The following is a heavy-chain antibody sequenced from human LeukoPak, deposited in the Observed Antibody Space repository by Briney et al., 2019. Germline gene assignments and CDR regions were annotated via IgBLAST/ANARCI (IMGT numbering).Heavy chain of an antibody. CDR2: IYTSGST. D-gene: IGHD2-2*01. J-gene: IGHJ4*02. V-gene: IGHV4-4*07. CDR3: ARNHCSSTSCPIDY. CDR1: GGSISSYY. Sequence: PSETLSLTCTVSGGSISSYYWSWIRQPAGKGLEWIGRIYTSGSTNYNPSLKSRVTMSVDTSKNQFSLKLSSVTAADTAVYYCARNHCSSTSCPIDYWGQGTLVTVSS.